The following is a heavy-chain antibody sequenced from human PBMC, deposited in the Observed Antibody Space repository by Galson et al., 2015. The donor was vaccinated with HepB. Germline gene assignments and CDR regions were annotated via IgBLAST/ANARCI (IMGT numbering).Heavy chain of an antibody. J-gene: IGHJ3*02. V-gene: IGHV5-51*01. CDR1: GYSFPSYW. CDR3: ARHIDSICWYSDAFDI. Sequence: QSGAEVKKPGESLKISCKGSGYSFPSYWIGWVRQMPGKGLEWMGIIYPGDSDTRYSPSCQGQATISADKSISTAYLQWSSLKASDTAMYYCARHIDSICWYSDAFDIWGQVTMVTVSS. D-gene: IGHD6-19*01. CDR2: IYPGDSDT.